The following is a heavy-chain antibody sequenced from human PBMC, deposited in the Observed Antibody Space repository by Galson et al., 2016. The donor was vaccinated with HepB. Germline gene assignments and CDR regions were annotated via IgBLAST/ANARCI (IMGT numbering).Heavy chain of an antibody. V-gene: IGHV3-49*03. CDR3: SRGGGFRCNSAGCYLAHHFYLDF. CDR1: GFIFGDYA. D-gene: IGHD2-2*01. CDR2: IRSKVYGGTA. Sequence: SLRLSCAASGFIFGDYAMNWFRRAPGKGLEWVGFIRSKVYGGTAEYAASVKGRFTISRDDSANSAYLQMSSLKTEDTALYYCSRGGGFRCNSAGCYLAHHFYLDFWGQGTLVTVSS. J-gene: IGHJ4*02.